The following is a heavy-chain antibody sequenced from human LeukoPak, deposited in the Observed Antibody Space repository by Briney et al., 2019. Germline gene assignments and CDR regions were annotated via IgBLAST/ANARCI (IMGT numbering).Heavy chain of an antibody. Sequence: GGSLRLSCAASGFTLSGYWMYWVRQTPGKGLVWVSRINSDGSNTNYADSVKGRFTISRDNAKNTLYLQMNSLRVEDTAVYYCVGSPAVATEPDYWGQGTLVTVSS. CDR2: INSDGSNT. J-gene: IGHJ4*02. V-gene: IGHV3-74*01. CDR3: VGSPAVATEPDY. D-gene: IGHD2-2*01. CDR1: GFTLSGYW.